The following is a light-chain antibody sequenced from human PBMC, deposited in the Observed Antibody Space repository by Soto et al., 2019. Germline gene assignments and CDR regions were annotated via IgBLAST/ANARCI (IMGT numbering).Light chain of an antibody. Sequence: QSALTQPASVSGSPGQSITISCTGTSXDVGAYNYVSWYQQHPGKAPKLMIYDVSHRPSGVSHRFSGSKSGNTASLTISGLQAEDEADYYCGSYTTSSNYVFGTGTKFTVL. CDR2: DVS. CDR3: GSYTTSSNYV. J-gene: IGLJ1*01. CDR1: SXDVGAYNY. V-gene: IGLV2-14*01.